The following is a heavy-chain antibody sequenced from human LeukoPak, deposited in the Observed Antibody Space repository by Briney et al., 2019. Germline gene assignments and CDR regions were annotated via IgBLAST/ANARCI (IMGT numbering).Heavy chain of an antibody. D-gene: IGHD2-8*01. CDR1: GYSFTSYW. V-gene: IGHV5-51*01. Sequence: ESLKISCQGSGYSFTSYWIGWVREMPGKGLELMGMIYPGDSDTRYSPSLQSQVTISADMSLRTPHLAWGSPSASHAAMYLCARHFRRNGWSDFWGQGTLVTVSS. CDR3: ARHFRRNGWSDF. J-gene: IGHJ5*01. CDR2: IYPGDSDT.